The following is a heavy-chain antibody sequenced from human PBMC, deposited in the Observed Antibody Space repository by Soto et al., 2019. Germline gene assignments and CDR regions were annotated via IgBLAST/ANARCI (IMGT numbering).Heavy chain of an antibody. V-gene: IGHV3-23*01. CDR3: AKIYDYVWGSPLDAFDI. CDR1: GFTFSGYA. Sequence: GGSLRLSCAASGFTFSGYAMSWVRQAPGKGLEWVSAISGSGGSTYYADSVKGRFTISRDNSKNTLYLQMNSLRAEDTAVYYCAKIYDYVWGSPLDAFDIWGQGTMVTVS. CDR2: ISGSGGST. J-gene: IGHJ3*02. D-gene: IGHD3-16*01.